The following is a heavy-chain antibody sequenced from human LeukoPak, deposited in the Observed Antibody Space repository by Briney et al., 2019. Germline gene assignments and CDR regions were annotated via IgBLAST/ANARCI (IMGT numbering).Heavy chain of an antibody. J-gene: IGHJ4*02. V-gene: IGHV3-21*01. D-gene: IGHD2-2*01. CDR3: ARRYCTSTSCYAFDC. CDR2: ISSSGTYI. CDR1: GFTFSSYS. Sequence: GGSLRLSCAASGFTFSSYSMNWVRQAPGKRPEWVSSISSSGTYIYSADSVKGRFAISRDNAKNSLYLQMNSLRAEDTAIYYCARRYCTSTSCYAFDCWGQGTLVTVSS.